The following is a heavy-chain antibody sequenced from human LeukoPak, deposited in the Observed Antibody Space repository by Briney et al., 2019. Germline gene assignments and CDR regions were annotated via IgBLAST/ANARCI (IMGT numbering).Heavy chain of an antibody. V-gene: IGHV4-59*12. CDR2: IYYSGST. J-gene: IGHJ4*02. D-gene: IGHD3-3*01. CDR3: ARRYYDFWSGVTSFDY. Sequence: SETLSLTCTVSGGSISSYYWSWIRQPPGKGLEWIGYIYYSGSTNYNPSLKSRVTISVDTSKNQFSLKLSSVTAADTAVYYCARRYYDFWSGVTSFDYWGQGTLVTVSS. CDR1: GGSISSYY.